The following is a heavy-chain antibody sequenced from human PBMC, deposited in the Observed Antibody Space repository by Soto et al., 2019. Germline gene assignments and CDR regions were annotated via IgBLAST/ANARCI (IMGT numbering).Heavy chain of an antibody. V-gene: IGHV1-69*01. Sequence: QAQLMQSGAEVKKPGSSVKVSCKASGGTFSGYAINWVRQAPEQGLEWMGGIIPLLGITDYGQKFQGRITIAADESTGTAYMDLRGLRSEDTAVYYCARDPRSITGTTSSEDFQHWGQGTLVSGSS. CDR2: IIPLLGIT. D-gene: IGHD1-20*01. CDR1: GGTFSGYA. CDR3: ARDPRSITGTTSSEDFQH. J-gene: IGHJ1*01.